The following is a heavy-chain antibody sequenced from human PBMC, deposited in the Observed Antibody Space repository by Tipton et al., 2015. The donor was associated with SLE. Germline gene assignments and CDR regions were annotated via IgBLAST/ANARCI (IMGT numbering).Heavy chain of an antibody. CDR3: ARDEYRYDTTGYHLLGHFDF. CDR1: GDSISSSSYY. Sequence: TLSLTCIVSGDSISSSSYYWGWIRQPPGKWLEWVGTVYYTGNPFYNPSLKSRVTISVDTSKNQFSLNLSSVTAADTAVYYCARDEYRYDTTGYHLLGHFDFWGQGTLVTVSS. CDR2: VYYTGNP. J-gene: IGHJ4*02. D-gene: IGHD3-22*01. V-gene: IGHV4-39*07.